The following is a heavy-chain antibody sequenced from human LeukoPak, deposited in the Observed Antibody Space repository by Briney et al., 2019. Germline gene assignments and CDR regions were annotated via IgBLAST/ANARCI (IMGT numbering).Heavy chain of an antibody. CDR1: GFTFGDYA. CDR3: AELGITMIGGV. J-gene: IGHJ6*04. V-gene: IGHV3-48*03. D-gene: IGHD3-10*02. CDR2: ISSSGSTI. Sequence: GGSLRLSCTASGFTFGDYALSWVRQAPGKGLEWVSYISSSGSTIYYADSVKGRFTISRDNAKNSLYLQMNSLRAEDTAVYYCAELGITMIGGVWGKGTTVTISS.